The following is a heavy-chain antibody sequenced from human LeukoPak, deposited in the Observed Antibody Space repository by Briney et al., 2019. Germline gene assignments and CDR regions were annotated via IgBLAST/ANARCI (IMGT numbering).Heavy chain of an antibody. CDR1: GGSISSGDYY. CDR3: ARTISGVVYALDI. CDR2: ISYSGNT. Sequence: SETLSLTCSVSGGSISSGDYYWSWIRQPPRKGLEWIGFISYSGNTYYNPSLKSRITISVDTSKNQFSLKLSSVTAADTALYYCARTISGVVYALDIWGQGTMVTVSS. D-gene: IGHD3-3*01. J-gene: IGHJ3*02. V-gene: IGHV4-30-4*08.